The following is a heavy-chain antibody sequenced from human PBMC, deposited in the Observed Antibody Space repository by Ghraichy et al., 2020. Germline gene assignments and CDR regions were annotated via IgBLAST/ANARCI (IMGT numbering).Heavy chain of an antibody. Sequence: ASVKVSCKASGYTFTGYYMHWVRQAPGQGLEWMGWINPNSGGTNYAQKFQGRVTMTRDTSISTAYMELSRLRSDDTAVYYCARVEDYGGKITNWYFDLWGRGTLVTVSS. V-gene: IGHV1-2*02. CDR2: INPNSGGT. CDR3: ARVEDYGGKITNWYFDL. D-gene: IGHD4-23*01. CDR1: GYTFTGYY. J-gene: IGHJ2*01.